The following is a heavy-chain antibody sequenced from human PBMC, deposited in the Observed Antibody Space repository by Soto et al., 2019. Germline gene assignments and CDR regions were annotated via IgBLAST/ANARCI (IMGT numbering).Heavy chain of an antibody. J-gene: IGHJ4*02. V-gene: IGHV1-18*04. CDR3: GSHPVSGSIHSHS. CDR2: ISAYNGDT. D-gene: IGHD1-26*01. Sequence: ASVKVSCKASGYTFTTYGVSWVRQPPGQGLEWMGRISAYNGDTNYAQKLQGRLTMTTDTSTRTAYMELRSLRSDDTAVYYCGSHPVSGSIHSHSWDQGPLVTVAS. CDR1: GYTFTTYG.